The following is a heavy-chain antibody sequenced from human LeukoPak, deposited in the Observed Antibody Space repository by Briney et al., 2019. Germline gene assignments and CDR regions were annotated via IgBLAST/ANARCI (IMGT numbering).Heavy chain of an antibody. CDR1: GYTFTGYY. V-gene: IGHV1-2*02. D-gene: IGHD5-18*01. Sequence: ASVKVSCKASGYTFTGYYLHWVRQAPGQGLEWMGWINPNSGGTNYAQKFQGRVTMTRDTSISTAYMELSRLRSDDTAVYYCARDIVMVTYWFDPWGQGTLVTVSS. CDR2: INPNSGGT. J-gene: IGHJ5*02. CDR3: ARDIVMVTYWFDP.